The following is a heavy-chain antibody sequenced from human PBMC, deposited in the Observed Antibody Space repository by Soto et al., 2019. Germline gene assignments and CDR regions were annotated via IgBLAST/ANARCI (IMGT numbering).Heavy chain of an antibody. J-gene: IGHJ4*02. Sequence: QVQLVESGGGVVQPGRSLRLSCAASGFTFSSYGMHWVRQAPGKGLEWVAVISYDGSNKYYADSVKGRFTISRDNSKNTLYLQMNSLRAEDTAVYYCAKDSSSCLGYWGQGTLVTVSS. D-gene: IGHD6-13*01. CDR2: ISYDGSNK. CDR3: AKDSSSCLGY. V-gene: IGHV3-30*18. CDR1: GFTFSSYG.